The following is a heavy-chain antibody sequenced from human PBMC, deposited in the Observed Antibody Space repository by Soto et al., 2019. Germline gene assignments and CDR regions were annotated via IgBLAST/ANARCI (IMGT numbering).Heavy chain of an antibody. CDR1: GFTFSDYA. V-gene: IGHV3-30-3*01. CDR3: ARDWRRAIDY. CDR2: ISYDGGNK. Sequence: QVQLVESGGGVVQSGRSLRLSCAASGFTFSDYAMLWVRQAPGKGLEWVALISYDGGNKYYADSVRGRFTISRDNSENTLYVQMNSLRAEDTAVYYCARDWRRAIDYWGQGTLVTVSS. J-gene: IGHJ4*02.